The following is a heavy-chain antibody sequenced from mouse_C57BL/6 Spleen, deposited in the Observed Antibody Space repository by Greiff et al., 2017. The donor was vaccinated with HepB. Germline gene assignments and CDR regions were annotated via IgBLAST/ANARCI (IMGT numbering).Heavy chain of an antibody. Sequence: EVKVVESGGGLVKPGGSLKLSCAASGFTFSSYAMSWVRQTPEKRLEWVATISDGGSYTYYPDNVKGRFTISRDNAKNNLYLQMSHLKSEDTAMYYCARDRDSSGYGGFAYWGQGTLVTVSA. J-gene: IGHJ3*01. V-gene: IGHV5-4*01. D-gene: IGHD3-2*02. CDR3: ARDRDSSGYGGFAY. CDR2: ISDGGSYT. CDR1: GFTFSSYA.